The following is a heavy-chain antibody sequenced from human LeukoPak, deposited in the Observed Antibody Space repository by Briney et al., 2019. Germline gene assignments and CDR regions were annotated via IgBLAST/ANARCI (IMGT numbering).Heavy chain of an antibody. V-gene: IGHV5-51*01. CDR3: ARRTGHVLRYLDIGRNRGDAFDI. CDR1: GYSFTSYW. CDR2: IYPGDSDT. D-gene: IGHD3-9*01. J-gene: IGHJ3*02. Sequence: GESLKISCKGSGYSFTSYWIGWVRQMPGKGLEWMGIIYPGDSDTRYSPSFQGQVTISADKSISTAYLQWSSLKASDTAMYYCARRTGHVLRYLDIGRNRGDAFDIWGQGTMVTVSS.